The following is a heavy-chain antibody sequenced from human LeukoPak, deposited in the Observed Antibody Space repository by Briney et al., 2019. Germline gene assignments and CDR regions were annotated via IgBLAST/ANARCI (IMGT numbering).Heavy chain of an antibody. CDR2: INPNSGGT. CDR3: ARQRQRPYYFDY. Sequence: ASVTVSFTASGYTFTGYYMHWVRQAPGQGLEWMGWINPNSGGTNYAQKFQGRVTMTRDTSISTAYMELSRLRSGDTAVYYCARQRQRPYYFDYWGQGTLVTVSS. J-gene: IGHJ4*02. CDR1: GYTFTGYY. V-gene: IGHV1-2*02.